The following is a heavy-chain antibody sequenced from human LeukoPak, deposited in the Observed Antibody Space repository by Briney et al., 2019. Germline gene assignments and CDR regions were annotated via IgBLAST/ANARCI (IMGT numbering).Heavy chain of an antibody. J-gene: IGHJ4*02. CDR2: INHSGST. V-gene: IGHV4-34*01. CDR1: GGSFSGYY. D-gene: IGHD6-19*01. CDR3: ARAYSSGWYYFDY. Sequence: SETLSLTCAVYGGSFSGYYWSWIRQPPGKGLEWIGEINHSGSTSYNPSLKSRVTISVDTSKSQFSLKLSSVTAADTAVYYCARAYSSGWYYFDYWGQGTLVTVSS.